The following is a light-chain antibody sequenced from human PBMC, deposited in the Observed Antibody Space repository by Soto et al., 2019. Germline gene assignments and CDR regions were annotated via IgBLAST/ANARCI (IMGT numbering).Light chain of an antibody. CDR1: SSDIGTYKY. CDR2: EVS. J-gene: IGLJ3*02. Sequence: QSVLTQPASVSGSPGQSITISCSGTSSDIGTYKYASWFQHHPGKAPKLIIFEVSNRPSGISDRFSGFKSANTAYLTISGVQPEDEADYHCSSYTTIKTVVFGGGTKVTVL. CDR3: SSYTTIKTVV. V-gene: IGLV2-14*01.